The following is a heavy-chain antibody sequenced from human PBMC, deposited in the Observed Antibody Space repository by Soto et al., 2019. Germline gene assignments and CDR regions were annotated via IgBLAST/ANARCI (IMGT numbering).Heavy chain of an antibody. V-gene: IGHV1-8*01. J-gene: IGHJ6*02. CDR3: AREVNYYGMDV. CDR2: MNPNSGKT. Sequence: QVQLVQSGAEVKKPGASVKVSCKASGYTFTSYDIHWVRQATGQGLEWMGWMNPNSGKTGYAQKLQGTITMTRNTSISTAYMELSSLRSEDTAVYYCAREVNYYGMDVWGQGTTVTVSS. CDR1: GYTFTSYD.